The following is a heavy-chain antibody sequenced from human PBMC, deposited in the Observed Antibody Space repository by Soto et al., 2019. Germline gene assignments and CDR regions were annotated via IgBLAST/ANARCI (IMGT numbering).Heavy chain of an antibody. CDR2: ISGSDGKT. D-gene: IGHD3-3*01. Sequence: TGGSLSLSCAASGLIFGSYALSWVRQAPGKGLEWVSTISGSDGKTFYGDSVKGRFSISRDTSQSTLYLQMNSLRADYTAMYYCARWSYLDYWGQGTRVTVSS. CDR1: GLIFGSYA. J-gene: IGHJ4*02. CDR3: ARWSYLDY. V-gene: IGHV3-23*01.